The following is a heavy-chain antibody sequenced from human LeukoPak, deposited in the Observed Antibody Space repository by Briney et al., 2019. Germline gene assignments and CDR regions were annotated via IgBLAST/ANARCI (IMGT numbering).Heavy chain of an antibody. D-gene: IGHD2-21*01. J-gene: IGHJ5*01. CDR1: GFTFSNYA. V-gene: IGHV3-23*01. CDR2: LSDNGGSP. CDR3: AKDPETYSSRWFDS. Sequence: GGSLRLSCAASGFTFSNYAMSWVRQAPGKGLEWVSSLSDNGGSPYYADSVKGRFTISRDNSRNTLYLHMNSLRVEDTAVYYCAKDPETYSSRWFDSWGQGTLVTVSS.